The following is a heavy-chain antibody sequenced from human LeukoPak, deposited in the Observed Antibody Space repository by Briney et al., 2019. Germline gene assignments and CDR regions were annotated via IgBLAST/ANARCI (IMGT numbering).Heavy chain of an antibody. D-gene: IGHD6-19*01. Sequence: GGSLRLSCAASGFTFSSYWMSWVRQAPGKGLEWVANIKQDGSEKYYVDSVKGRFTISRDNAKNSLYLQMNSLRAEDTAVYYCARGGYSSGFAKGSYGMDVWGQGTTVTVSS. CDR1: GFTFSSYW. CDR3: ARGGYSSGFAKGSYGMDV. V-gene: IGHV3-7*01. CDR2: IKQDGSEK. J-gene: IGHJ6*02.